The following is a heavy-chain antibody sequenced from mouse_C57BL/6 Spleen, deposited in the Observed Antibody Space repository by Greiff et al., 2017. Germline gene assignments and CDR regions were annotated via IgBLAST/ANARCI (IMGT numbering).Heavy chain of an antibody. J-gene: IGHJ2*01. CDR1: GYTFTSYW. CDR3: ARGGGWLLYFGC. CDR2: IYPSDSET. V-gene: IGHV1-61*01. D-gene: IGHD2-3*01. Sequence: VKLQQPGAELVRPGSSVKLSCKASGYTFTSYWMDWVKQRPGQGLEWIGNIYPSDSETHYNQKFKDKATLTVDKSSSTAYMQLSSLTSEDSAVYYCARGGGWLLYFGCWGQGTTLTVSS.